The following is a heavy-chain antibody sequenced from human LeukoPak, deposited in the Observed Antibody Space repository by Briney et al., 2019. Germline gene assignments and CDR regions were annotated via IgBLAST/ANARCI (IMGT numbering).Heavy chain of an antibody. J-gene: IGHJ4*02. CDR1: GFTFDDYT. V-gene: IGHV3-43*01. CDR2: ISWDGGST. CDR3: ARNYYDTKTYYFDC. D-gene: IGHD3-22*01. Sequence: GSLRLSCAASGFTFDDYTMHWVRQAPGKGLEWVSLISWDGGSTYYADSVKGRFTISRDNSKNSLYLQMNSLRTEDTALYYCARNYYDTKTYYFDCWGQGTLVTVSS.